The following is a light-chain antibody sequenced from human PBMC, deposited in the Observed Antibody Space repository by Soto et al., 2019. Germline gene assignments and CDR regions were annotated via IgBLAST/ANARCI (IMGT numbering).Light chain of an antibody. Sequence: DSKMTQSPSTLSASVENRVTITCRASQSISSWLAWYQQKPGKAPKLLIYKASSLESGVPSRFSGSGSGTEFTLTISSLQPDDFATYYCQHFNNYPTFGQGTRLEIK. CDR3: QHFNNYPT. V-gene: IGKV1-5*03. J-gene: IGKJ5*01. CDR1: QSISSW. CDR2: KAS.